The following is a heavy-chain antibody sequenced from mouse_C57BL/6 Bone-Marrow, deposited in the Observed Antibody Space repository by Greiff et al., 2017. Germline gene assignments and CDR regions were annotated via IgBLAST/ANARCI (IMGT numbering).Heavy chain of an antibody. CDR3: ARGGGWFAY. CDR1: GYTFTDYY. V-gene: IGHV1-61*01. CDR2: IYPSDSET. J-gene: IGHJ3*01. Sequence: VKLMESGAELVRPGASVKLSCKASGYTFTDYYINWVKQRPGQGLEWIGNIYPSDSETHYNQKFKDKATLTVDKSSSTAYMQLSSLTSEDSAVYYCARGGGWFAYWGQGTLVTVSA.